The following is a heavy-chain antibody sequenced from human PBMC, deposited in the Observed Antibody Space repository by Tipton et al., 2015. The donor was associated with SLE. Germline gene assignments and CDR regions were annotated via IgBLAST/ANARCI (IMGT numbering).Heavy chain of an antibody. CDR3: AKGSGSHGN. D-gene: IGHD1-26*01. CDR1: GFTFSTYG. CDR2: IRFDGNIK. J-gene: IGHJ4*01. Sequence: SLRLSCAASGFTFSTYGMHWVRQAPGKGLEWVSFIRFDGNIKQYADSVKGRFTISRDNSKKMLSLQMNSLRAEDTAVYYCAKGSGSHGNWGHGALVTVSS. V-gene: IGHV3-30*02.